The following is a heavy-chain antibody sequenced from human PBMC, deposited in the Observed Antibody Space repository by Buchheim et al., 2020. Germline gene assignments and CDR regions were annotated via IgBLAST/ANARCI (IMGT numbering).Heavy chain of an antibody. CDR3: AKDRSSSWYGYYYGMDV. Sequence: EVQLLESGGGLVQPGGSLRLSCAASGFTFSSYAMSWVRQAPGKGLEWVSAISGSGGSTYYADSVKGRFTISRDNSKNTLYLQMNSLRAEETAVYYCAKDRSSSWYGYYYGMDVWGQGTT. CDR1: GFTFSSYA. J-gene: IGHJ6*02. V-gene: IGHV3-23*01. D-gene: IGHD6-13*01. CDR2: ISGSGGST.